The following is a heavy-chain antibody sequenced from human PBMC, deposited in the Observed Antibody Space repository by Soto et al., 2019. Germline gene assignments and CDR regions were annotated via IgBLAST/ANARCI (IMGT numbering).Heavy chain of an antibody. V-gene: IGHV4-31*03. D-gene: IGHD4-17*01. CDR2: IYYSGST. CDR1: GGSISSGGYY. CDR3: ARDPGRRAVTTRAYYFDY. Sequence: QVQLQESGPGLVKPSQTLSLTCTVSGGSISSGGYYWSWIRQHPGKGLEWIGYIYYSGSTYYNPSLKSRVTISVDTSKNQCSLKLSSVTAADTAVYYCARDPGRRAVTTRAYYFDYWGQGTLVTVSS. J-gene: IGHJ4*02.